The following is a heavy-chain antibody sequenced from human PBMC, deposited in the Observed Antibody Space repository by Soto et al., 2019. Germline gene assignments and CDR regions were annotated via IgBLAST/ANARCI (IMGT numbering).Heavy chain of an antibody. J-gene: IGHJ6*03. CDR1: GFTFSSYW. Sequence: GGSLRLSCAASGFTFSSYWMSWVRQAPGKGLEWVANIKQDGSEKYYVDSVKGRFTISRDNAKNSLYLQMNSLRAEDTAVYYCATKLWATGDYCYYMDVWGKGTTVTVSS. D-gene: IGHD5-18*01. CDR2: IKQDGSEK. V-gene: IGHV3-7*01. CDR3: ATKLWATGDYCYYMDV.